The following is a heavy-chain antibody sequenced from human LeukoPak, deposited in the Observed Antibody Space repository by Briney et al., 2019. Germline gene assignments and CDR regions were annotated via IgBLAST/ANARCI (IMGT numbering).Heavy chain of an antibody. CDR3: AKTQWKVGATDYFDY. CDR1: GFAFNNYA. D-gene: IGHD1-26*01. CDR2: INDNGGQR. J-gene: IGHJ4*02. V-gene: IGHV3-23*01. Sequence: GGSLRLSRAASGFAFNNYAMTWVRQAPGKGLEWVSNINDNGGQRHYADSVKGRFTISRDNSKNTLFLQMDSLRAEDTAVYYCAKTQWKVGATDYFDYWGQGIPVTVSS.